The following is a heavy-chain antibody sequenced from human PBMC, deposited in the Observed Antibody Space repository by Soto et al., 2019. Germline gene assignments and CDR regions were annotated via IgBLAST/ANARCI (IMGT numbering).Heavy chain of an antibody. CDR1: GFTFSTHA. CDR3: ARDGNYHEF. J-gene: IGHJ4*02. CDR2: ISSSGTYV. Sequence: GGSLRLSCAGSGFTFSTHAMVWVRQAPGKGLEWVSSISSSGTYVYYADSVEGRFTIFRDDARNSVYLQMNSLTVEDTAVYYCARDGNYHEFWGQGTPVNVSS. V-gene: IGHV3-21*01. D-gene: IGHD1-1*01.